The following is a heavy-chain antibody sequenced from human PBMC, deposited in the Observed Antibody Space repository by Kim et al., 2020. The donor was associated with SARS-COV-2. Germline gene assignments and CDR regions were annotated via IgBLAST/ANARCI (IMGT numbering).Heavy chain of an antibody. D-gene: IGHD3-22*01. CDR3: ARGPHSSGWF. Sequence: GGSLRHSCAASGFYFGGYSVHWVRQAPGKGLDWVALISHDGSDQYYADSVKGRFTISRENSRNTLYLEMNSPRVEDTAVYYCARGPHSSGWF. CDR2: ISHDGSDQ. CDR1: GFYFGGYS. V-gene: IGHV3-30*04. J-gene: IGHJ5*01.